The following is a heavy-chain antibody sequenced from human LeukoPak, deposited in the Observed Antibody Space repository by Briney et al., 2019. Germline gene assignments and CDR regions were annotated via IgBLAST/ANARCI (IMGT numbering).Heavy chain of an antibody. CDR3: ARHEYSGSYYGLSWFDP. V-gene: IGHV4-39*01. CDR1: GGSISSSGYY. CDR2: IYYSGST. J-gene: IGHJ5*02. D-gene: IGHD1-26*01. Sequence: SETLSLTXTVSGGSISSSGYYWGWIRQPPGKGLEWIASIYYSGSTYYNPSLKSRVTISVDTSKNQLPLKLSSLTAADTAVYYCARHEYSGSYYGLSWFDPWGQGTLVTVSS.